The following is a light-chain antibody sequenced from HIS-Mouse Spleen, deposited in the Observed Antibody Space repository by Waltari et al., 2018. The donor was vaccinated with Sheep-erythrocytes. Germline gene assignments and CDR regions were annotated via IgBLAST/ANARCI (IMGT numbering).Light chain of an antibody. V-gene: IGLV2-23*01. CDR1: SSDVGSYNL. CDR3: CSYAGSSTPWV. CDR2: EGS. Sequence: QSALTQPASVSGSPGQSITISCTGTSSDVGSYNLVSWYQQPPGKAPNLMIYEGSKRTSGVANRFAGSKSGNTASLTISGLQAEDEADYYCCSYAGSSTPWVFGGGTKLTVL. J-gene: IGLJ3*02.